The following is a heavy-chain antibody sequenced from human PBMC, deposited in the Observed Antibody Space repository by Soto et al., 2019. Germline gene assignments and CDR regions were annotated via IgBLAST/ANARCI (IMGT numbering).Heavy chain of an antibody. CDR2: ISGSGDYK. Sequence: NPGGSLRLSCVASRFTLSTYIVTWVRQAPGKGLEWVSSISGSGDYKYYADSVKGRFTISRDNAKNSLYLQMDSLRAGDTAVYYCARGAVTTGTTGHYFDYWGQGTLVTVSS. CDR1: RFTLSTYI. J-gene: IGHJ4*02. V-gene: IGHV3-21*01. CDR3: ARGAVTTGTTGHYFDY. D-gene: IGHD1-1*01.